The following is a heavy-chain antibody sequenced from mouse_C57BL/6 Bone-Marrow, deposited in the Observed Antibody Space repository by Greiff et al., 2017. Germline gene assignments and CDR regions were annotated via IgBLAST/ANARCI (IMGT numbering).Heavy chain of an antibody. CDR1: GFSLSTFGMG. J-gene: IGHJ1*03. V-gene: IGHV8-8*01. CDR3: ARIEVYYGNQDRCFDV. D-gene: IGHD2-1*01. CDR2: IWWDDDK. Sequence: QVTLKVSGPGILQPSQTLSLTCSFSGFSLSTFGMGVGWIRQPSGKGLEWLAHIWWDDDKYYNPALKSRLTISKDTSKNQVFLKIANVDTADTATYYCARIEVYYGNQDRCFDVWGTGTTVTVSS.